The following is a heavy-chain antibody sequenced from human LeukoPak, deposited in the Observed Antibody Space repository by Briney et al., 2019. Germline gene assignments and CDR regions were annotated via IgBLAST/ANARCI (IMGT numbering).Heavy chain of an antibody. D-gene: IGHD3-10*01. V-gene: IGHV3-30*02. CDR3: AKDAYGSGSTQDY. Sequence: GGSLRLSCAASGFTFSSYGMHWVRQAPGKGLEWVAFIRYDGSNKYYADSVKGRSTISRDNSKNTLYLQMNSLRAEDTAVYYCAKDAYGSGSTQDYWGQGTLVTASS. CDR2: IRYDGSNK. CDR1: GFTFSSYG. J-gene: IGHJ4*02.